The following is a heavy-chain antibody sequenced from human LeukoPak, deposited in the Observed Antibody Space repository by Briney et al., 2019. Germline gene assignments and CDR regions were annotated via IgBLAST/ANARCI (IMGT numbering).Heavy chain of an antibody. J-gene: IGHJ3*02. CDR2: IYYSGST. V-gene: IGHV4-59*08. CDR3: ASNCNRVIDTFDI. CDR1: GGSISSYY. D-gene: IGHD2/OR15-2a*01. Sequence: SETLSLTCTVSGGSISSYYWSWIRQPPGKGLEWIGYIYYSGSTKYNPSLKSRVTMSADTSKNQFSLNLNSVTAADTAVYYCASNCNRVIDTFDIWGQGTMVTVSS.